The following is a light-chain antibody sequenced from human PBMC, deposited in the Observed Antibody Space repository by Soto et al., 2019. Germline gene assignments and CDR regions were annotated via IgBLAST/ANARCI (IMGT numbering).Light chain of an antibody. CDR1: QSISSY. CDR2: AAS. V-gene: IGKV1-39*01. CDR3: HQIYGTPPT. J-gene: IGKJ4*01. Sequence: DIQMTQSPSSLSASVGDRVTITCRASQSISSYLNWYQQKPGKAPKLLIYAASSLQSGVLSRFSGSGSGTEFTLTISGLQPEDFETTCGHQIYGTPPTFGDVSKLQF.